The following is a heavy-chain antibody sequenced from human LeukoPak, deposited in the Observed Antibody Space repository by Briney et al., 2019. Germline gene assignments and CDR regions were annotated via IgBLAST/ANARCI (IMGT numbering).Heavy chain of an antibody. V-gene: IGHV3-30*02. CDR1: GFTLNNYG. J-gene: IGHJ4*02. CDR3: ARASFGVIVGPDY. D-gene: IGHD3-3*01. Sequence: PGGSLRLSCAASGFTLNNYGIHWVRQAPGKGLEWVAFIRYDGTNEYYADSVKGRFTISRDNSKNTLSLQMNSLRAEDTAVYYCARASFGVIVGPDYWGQGTLVTVSS. CDR2: IRYDGTNE.